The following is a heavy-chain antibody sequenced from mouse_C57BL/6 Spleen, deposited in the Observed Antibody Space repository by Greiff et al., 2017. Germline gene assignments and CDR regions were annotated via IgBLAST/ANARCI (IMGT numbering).Heavy chain of an antibody. V-gene: IGHV5-9*01. CDR3: ARRGDSNSAWFAY. CDR1: GFTFSSYT. J-gene: IGHJ3*01. D-gene: IGHD2-5*01. CDR2: ISGGGGDT. Sequence: EVMLVESGGGLVKPGGSLKLSCAASGFTFSSYTMSWVRQTPEKRLEWVATISGGGGDTYYPDSMKGRFTISRDKAKSTLYLHRSRLRAEDTALYYCARRGDSNSAWFAYWGQGTLVTVSA.